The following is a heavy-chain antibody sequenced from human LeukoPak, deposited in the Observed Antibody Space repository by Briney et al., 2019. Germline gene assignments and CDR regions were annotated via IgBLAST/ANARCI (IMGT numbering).Heavy chain of an antibody. J-gene: IGHJ4*02. CDR3: AKDGEYYDILTGYYKEPIDY. CDR1: GFTFSSYE. V-gene: IGHV3-48*03. CDR2: ISSSGRSM. D-gene: IGHD3-9*01. Sequence: GGSLRLSCAASGFTFSSYEMNWVRQAPGKGLEWVSYISSSGRSMYYADSVKGRFTISRDNSKNTLYLQMNSLRAEDTAVYYCAKDGEYYDILTGYYKEPIDYWGQGTLVTVSS.